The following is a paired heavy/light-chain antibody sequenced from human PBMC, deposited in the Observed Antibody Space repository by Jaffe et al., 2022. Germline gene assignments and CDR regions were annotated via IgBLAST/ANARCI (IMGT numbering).Light chain of an antibody. CDR1: SGSIASNY. J-gene: IGLJ2*01. CDR3: QSYDSSNQGVV. Sequence: NFMLTQPHSVSESPGKTVTISCTRSSGSIASNYVQWYQQRPGSSPTTVIYEDNQRPSGVPDRFSGSIDSSSNSASLTISGLKTEDEADYYCQSYDSSNQGVVFGGGTKLTVL. CDR2: EDN. V-gene: IGLV6-57*01.
Heavy chain of an antibody. V-gene: IGHV1-69*02. CDR1: GGTFSSYT. Sequence: QVQLVQSGAEVKKPGSSVKVSCKASGGTFSSYTISWVRQAPGQGLEWMGRIIPILGIANYAQKFQGRVTITADKSTSTAYMELSSLRSEDTAVYYCARARAGYCSGGSCLELDYWGQGTLVTVSS. CDR3: ARARAGYCSGGSCLELDY. J-gene: IGHJ4*02. CDR2: IIPILGIA. D-gene: IGHD2-15*01.